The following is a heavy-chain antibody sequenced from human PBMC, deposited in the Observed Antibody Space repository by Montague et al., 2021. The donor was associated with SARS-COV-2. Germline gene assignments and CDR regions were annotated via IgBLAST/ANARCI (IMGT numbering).Heavy chain of an antibody. V-gene: IGHV4-59*01. Sequence: SETLFLTCSVSGGSTSNYYWTWIRQSPGKGLQWIGYIFYTGSKKFNPSLKTRVSMSLDASKNHFSLRLSAVTAADTARYYCARAQNICFIANCVNYFDLWGLGALVTVSS. D-gene: IGHD2-15*01. CDR3: ARAQNICFIANCVNYFDL. CDR1: GGSTSNYY. CDR2: IFYTGSK. J-gene: IGHJ4*02.